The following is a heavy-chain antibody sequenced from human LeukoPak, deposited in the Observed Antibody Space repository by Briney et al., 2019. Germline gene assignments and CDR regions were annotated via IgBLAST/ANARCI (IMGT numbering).Heavy chain of an antibody. CDR1: GYTFTAYY. D-gene: IGHD3-10*01. J-gene: IGHJ6*03. Sequence: ASVKVSCKASGYTFTAYYVHWVRQAPGQGLEWIGWINANTGNPAYAQGFTGRFVFSLDTSVSTAYLQISSLKAEDTAVYYCARALVTMVRGSYYYYMDVWGKGTTVTISS. V-gene: IGHV7-4-1*02. CDR2: INANTGNP. CDR3: ARALVTMVRGSYYYYMDV.